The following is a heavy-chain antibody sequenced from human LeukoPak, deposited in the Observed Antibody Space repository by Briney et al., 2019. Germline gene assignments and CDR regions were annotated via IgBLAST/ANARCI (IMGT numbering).Heavy chain of an antibody. CDR1: GFTFRTYS. Sequence: GGSLRLSCAASGFTFRTYSMNWVRQAPGKGLEWVSSITSNSGDIFHADSVKGRFTISRDNAKNSLYLQMSSLGAEDTAVYYCTRDLGVVVRNPTFDYWGKGALVTVSA. J-gene: IGHJ4*02. V-gene: IGHV3-21*01. CDR2: ITSNSGDI. D-gene: IGHD2-21*01. CDR3: TRDLGVVVRNPTFDY.